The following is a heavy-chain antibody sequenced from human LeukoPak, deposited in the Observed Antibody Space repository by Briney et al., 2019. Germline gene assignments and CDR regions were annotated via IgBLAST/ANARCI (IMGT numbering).Heavy chain of an antibody. CDR3: AKGGWLDD. CDR1: GFTFSNYW. D-gene: IGHD6-19*01. Sequence: GGSLRLSCAASGFTFSNYWLTWVRQAPGQGLEWVANIKQDGSEKHYVDSVKGRFTISRDNAKNSLYLQMNSLRAEDTALYYCAKGGWLDDLGQGALVTVSS. CDR2: IKQDGSEK. J-gene: IGHJ4*02. V-gene: IGHV3-7*03.